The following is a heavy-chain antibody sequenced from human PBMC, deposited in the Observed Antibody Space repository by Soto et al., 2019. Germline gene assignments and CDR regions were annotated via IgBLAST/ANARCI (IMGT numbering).Heavy chain of an antibody. J-gene: IGHJ5*02. CDR2: IYSNGNT. V-gene: IGHV4-31*03. CDR1: GGSISRGGYF. Sequence: QVQLQESGPGLVKPSQTLSLPCPVSGGSISRGGYFWGWIRQHPGKGLEWIGYIYSNGNTSYNPSLKSRVTISVDTSKNQFSLKLTSVTAADTAVYYCARSVFPWGQGTLVTVSS. CDR3: ARSVFP.